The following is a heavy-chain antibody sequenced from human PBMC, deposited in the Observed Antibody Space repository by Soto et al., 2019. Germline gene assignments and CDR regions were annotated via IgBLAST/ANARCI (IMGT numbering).Heavy chain of an antibody. Sequence: GGSLRLSCAASGFTFSDYYMSWIRQAPGKGLEWVSYISSSGSTIYYADSVKGRFTISRDNAKNSLYLQMNSLRAEDTAVYYCARDYLYCSGGSCYLRGFRAFDISGPGTMVTV. D-gene: IGHD2-15*01. CDR3: ARDYLYCSGGSCYLRGFRAFDI. CDR2: ISSSGSTI. J-gene: IGHJ3*02. V-gene: IGHV3-11*01. CDR1: GFTFSDYY.